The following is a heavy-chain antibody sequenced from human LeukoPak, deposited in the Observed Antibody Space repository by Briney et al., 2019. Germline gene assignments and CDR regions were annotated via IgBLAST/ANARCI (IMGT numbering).Heavy chain of an antibody. CDR3: ARDQYSGYAADVDWFDP. J-gene: IGHJ5*02. CDR2: ISSSGSTI. D-gene: IGHD5-12*01. Sequence: GGSLKLSCAASGFTFSSYEMNWVRQAPGKGLEWVSYISSSGSTIYYADSVKGRFTISRDNAKNSLYLQMNSLRAEDTAVYYCARDQYSGYAADVDWFDPGGQGTLVTVSS. V-gene: IGHV3-48*03. CDR1: GFTFSSYE.